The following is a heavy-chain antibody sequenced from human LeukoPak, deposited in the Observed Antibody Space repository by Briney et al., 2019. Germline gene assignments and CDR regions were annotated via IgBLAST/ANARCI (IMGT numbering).Heavy chain of an antibody. Sequence: PSETLSLTCTVSGGTVSSYYWSWIRQPPGKGLKWIGYIFYTGSTKSNPSLNSRVTISVDMSKNQFSLRLSSVTAADTAVYYCARGGGSGYYPGDYWGQGTLVTVSS. CDR2: IFYTGST. V-gene: IGHV4-59*02. CDR1: GGTVSSYY. CDR3: ARGGGSGYYPGDY. D-gene: IGHD3-22*01. J-gene: IGHJ4*02.